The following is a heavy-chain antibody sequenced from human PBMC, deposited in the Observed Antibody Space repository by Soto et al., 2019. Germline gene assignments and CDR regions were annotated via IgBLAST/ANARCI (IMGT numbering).Heavy chain of an antibody. Sequence: GGSLRLSCAASGFTFSSYSMNWVRQAPGKGLEWVSSISSSSSYIYYADSVKGRFTISRDNAKNSLYLQMNSLRAEDTAVYYCAREDSSSWSYGMDVWGQGTTVTVSS. D-gene: IGHD6-13*01. CDR1: GFTFSSYS. V-gene: IGHV3-21*01. CDR3: AREDSSSWSYGMDV. J-gene: IGHJ6*02. CDR2: ISSSSSYI.